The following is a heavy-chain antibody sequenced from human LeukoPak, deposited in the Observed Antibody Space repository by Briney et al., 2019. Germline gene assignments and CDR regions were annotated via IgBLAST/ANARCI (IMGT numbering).Heavy chain of an antibody. D-gene: IGHD5-24*01. CDR2: ISSSSSYI. J-gene: IGHJ4*02. V-gene: IGHV3-21*01. CDR3: ARGEEKATITALDS. CDR1: GFTFSNYD. Sequence: GGSLRLSCAASGFTFSNYDMHWGRQAPGKGLEWVSAISSSSSYIYYADSMKGRFTISRDNAENSLFLQMNSLRAEDTAVYFCARGEEKATITALDSWGQGTLVTVSS.